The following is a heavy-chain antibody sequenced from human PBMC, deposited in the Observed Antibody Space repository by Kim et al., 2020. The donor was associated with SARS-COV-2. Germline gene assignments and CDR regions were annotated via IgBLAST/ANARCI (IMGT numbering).Heavy chain of an antibody. CDR1: GGSFSGYD. Sequence: SETLSLTCAVYGGSFSGYDWSWIRQPPGKGMEWIGEINHSGSTNYNPSLKSRVTISVDTSKNQFSLKLSSVTAAATAVYYCARGTRQRLGRGRCYYYMDV. CDR3: ARGTRQRLGRGRCYYYMDV. V-gene: IGHV4-34*01. J-gene: IGHJ6*03. CDR2: INHSGST. D-gene: IGHD6-25*01.